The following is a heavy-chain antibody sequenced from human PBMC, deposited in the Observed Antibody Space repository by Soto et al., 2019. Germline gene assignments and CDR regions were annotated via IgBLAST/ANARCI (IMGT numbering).Heavy chain of an antibody. V-gene: IGHV1-2*04. CDR2: INPNSGGT. CDR3: AKGSGSYYMDDWFDP. J-gene: IGHJ5*02. D-gene: IGHD3-10*01. Sequence: QVQLVQSGAEVKKPGASVKVSCKASGYTFTGYYMHWVRQAPGQGLELMGWINPNSGGTNYAQKFQGWVTMTRDTSISTAYMELSRLRSDDTAVYYCAKGSGSYYMDDWFDPWGQGTQVTVSS. CDR1: GYTFTGYY.